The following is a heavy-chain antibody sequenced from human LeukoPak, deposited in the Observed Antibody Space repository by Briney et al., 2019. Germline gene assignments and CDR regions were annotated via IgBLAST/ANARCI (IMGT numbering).Heavy chain of an antibody. CDR3: ARQKYCGLSS. D-gene: IGHD2-21*01. CDR1: GGSFSGYY. V-gene: IGHV4-34*01. CDR2: INHSGST. Sequence: SETLSLTCAVYGGSFSGYYWSWIRQPPGKGLEWIGEINHSGSTNYNPSLKSRVTISVDTSKNQFSLKLSSVTAADTAVYYCARQKYCGLSSWGQGTLVTVSS. J-gene: IGHJ4*02.